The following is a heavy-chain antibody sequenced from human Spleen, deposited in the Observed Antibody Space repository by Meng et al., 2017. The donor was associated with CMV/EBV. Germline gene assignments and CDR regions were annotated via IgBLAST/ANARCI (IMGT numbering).Heavy chain of an antibody. J-gene: IGHJ4*02. CDR3: ATSHRGYTYDIDY. CDR2: INSDGSST. Sequence: GESLKISCAASGFTFSSYWMHWVRQAPGKGLVWVSRINSDGSSTSYADSVKGRFTISRDNAKNTLYLQMNSLRAEDTAVYYCATSHRGYTYDIDYWGQGTLVTVSS. V-gene: IGHV3-74*01. CDR1: GFTFSSYW. D-gene: IGHD5-18*01.